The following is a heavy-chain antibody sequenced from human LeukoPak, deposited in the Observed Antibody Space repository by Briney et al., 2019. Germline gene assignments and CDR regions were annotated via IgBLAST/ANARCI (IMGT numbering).Heavy chain of an antibody. Sequence: PGGSLRLSCAASGFTFSDYYMSWIRQAPGKGLEWVSYISSSGSTIYYADSVKGRFTISRDNAKNSLYLQMNSLRAEDTAVYYCARASALCVSTSCYVDYWGQGTLVTVSS. V-gene: IGHV3-11*04. CDR2: ISSSGSTI. D-gene: IGHD2-2*01. CDR3: ARASALCVSTSCYVDY. CDR1: GFTFSDYY. J-gene: IGHJ4*02.